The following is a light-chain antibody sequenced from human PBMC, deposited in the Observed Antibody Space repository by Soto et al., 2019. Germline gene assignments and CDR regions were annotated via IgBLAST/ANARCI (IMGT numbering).Light chain of an antibody. V-gene: IGLV4-69*01. CDR1: SGQRKYA. CDR2: VNSDGSH. CDR3: HTWGTGIQV. J-gene: IGLJ1*01. Sequence: QPVLTQAPSASASLGASVKLTCTLSSGQRKYAIAWHQQKPEKGPRYLMRVNSDGSHIRGDGIPDRFSGSSSGTERYLTISSLQSEDEADYYCHTWGTGIQVFGTGTKVTVL.